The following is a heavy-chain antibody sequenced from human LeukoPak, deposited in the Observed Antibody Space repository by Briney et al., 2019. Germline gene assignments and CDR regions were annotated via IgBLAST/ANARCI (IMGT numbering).Heavy chain of an antibody. CDR1: GYAFINYA. J-gene: IGHJ4*02. V-gene: IGHV1-18*01. D-gene: IGHD4-17*01. CDR3: ARVGYGDYAVPLHRFDY. CDR2: ISGYNGNT. Sequence: ASVKVSCKTSGYAFINYAISWVRQAPGQGLEWMGWISGYNGNTNYAQKLQARVTMTTDTSTSTAYMELRSLRSDDTAVYYCARVGYGDYAVPLHRFDYWGQGTLVTVSS.